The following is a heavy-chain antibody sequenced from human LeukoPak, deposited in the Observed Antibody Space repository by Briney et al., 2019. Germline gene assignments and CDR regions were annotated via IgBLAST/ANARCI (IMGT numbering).Heavy chain of an antibody. J-gene: IGHJ6*03. Sequence: PSQTLSLTCAVSGGSISSGDYYWSWIRQPPGKGLEWIRYIYYSGSTYYNPSLKSRVTISVDTSKNQFSLKLSSVTAADTAVYYCARGTYSSSPSDYYYYYMDVWGKGTTVTVSS. CDR3: ARGTYSSSPSDYYYYYMDV. V-gene: IGHV4-30-4*08. CDR2: IYYSGST. CDR1: GGSISSGDYY. D-gene: IGHD6-13*01.